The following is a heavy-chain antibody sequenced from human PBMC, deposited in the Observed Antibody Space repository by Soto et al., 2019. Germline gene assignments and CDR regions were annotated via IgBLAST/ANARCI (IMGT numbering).Heavy chain of an antibody. J-gene: IGHJ4*02. Sequence: QVQLVQSGAEVKKPGASVKVSCKASGYTFTSYGISWVRQAPGQGLEWMGWISAYNGNTNYAQKLQGRVTMTTDTARSTAYGGLRGLSSDDRAVYYWARGWKLGTFDSWGQGPRVPVSS. CDR3: ARGWKLGTFDS. CDR2: ISAYNGNT. V-gene: IGHV1-18*04. CDR1: GYTFTSYG. D-gene: IGHD1-26*01.